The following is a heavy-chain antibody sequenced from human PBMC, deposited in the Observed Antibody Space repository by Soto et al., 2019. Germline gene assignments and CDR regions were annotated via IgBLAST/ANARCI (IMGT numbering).Heavy chain of an antibody. V-gene: IGHV4-31*03. J-gene: IGHJ4*02. CDR3: ARATYYYESSGYSDRVLDY. D-gene: IGHD3-22*01. CDR1: GGSIRSGGYY. CDR2: IFYSGNT. Sequence: QVQLQESGPGLVKPSQTLSLTCTVSGGSIRSGGYYWSWIRQHPGKGLEWIGYIFYSGNTYYTPSLKSRITISVDTSKNQCSLKLSSVTAADTAVYYCARATYYYESSGYSDRVLDYWGQGTLVTVSS.